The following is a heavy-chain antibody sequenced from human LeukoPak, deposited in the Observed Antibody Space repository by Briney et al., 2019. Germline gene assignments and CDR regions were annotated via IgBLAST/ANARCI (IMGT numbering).Heavy chain of an antibody. J-gene: IGHJ6*02. CDR1: GFTVSSNY. CDR3: ARGGRMGRWPYYYYGMDV. V-gene: IGHV3-53*01. Sequence: GGSLKLSCAASGFTVSSNYMSWVRQAPGKGLEWVSVIYSGGSTYYADSVKGRFTISRDNSKNTLYLQMNSLRAEDTAVYYCARGGRMGRWPYYYYGMDVWGQGTTVTVSS. CDR2: IYSGGST. D-gene: IGHD4-23*01.